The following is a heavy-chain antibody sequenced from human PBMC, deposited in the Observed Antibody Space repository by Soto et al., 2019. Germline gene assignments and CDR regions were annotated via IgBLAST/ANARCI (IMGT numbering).Heavy chain of an antibody. D-gene: IGHD3-9*01. CDR3: AVQSSEILTNSMDV. Sequence: QVQLVESGGGVVQPGRSLRLSCAASGFTCSHYGMHWVRQAPGKGLEWVAVMRNDASNVHSGDSVDGRFTISRDNSTNTVSLQIQSLSDEDTGVYYCAVQSSEILTNSMDVWGQGTTVTVSS. J-gene: IGHJ6*02. V-gene: IGHV3-33*01. CDR1: GFTCSHYG. CDR2: MRNDASNV.